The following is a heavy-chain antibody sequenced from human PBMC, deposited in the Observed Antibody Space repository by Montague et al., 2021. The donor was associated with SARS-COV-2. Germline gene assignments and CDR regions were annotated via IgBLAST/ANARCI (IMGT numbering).Heavy chain of an antibody. J-gene: IGHJ4*02. V-gene: IGHV4-4*07. CDR3: ARTPTRPLSLDS. CDR2: VTTSGTT. D-gene: IGHD6-6*01. Sequence: SETLSLTCAVSGGSITGFSWSWVRQLAGKGLEWIGRVTTSGTTNYSPSLRSRVTMSVDTSKNQFSLNLNSVTAADTAIYYCARTPTRPLSLDSWGQGTLVTVSS. CDR1: GGSITGFS.